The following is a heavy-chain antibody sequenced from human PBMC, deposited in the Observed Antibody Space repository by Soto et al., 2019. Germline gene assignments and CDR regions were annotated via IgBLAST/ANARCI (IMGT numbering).Heavy chain of an antibody. J-gene: IGHJ3*02. V-gene: IGHV1-69*02. CDR3: ARRCSSTSCYVDAFDI. Sequence: SVKVSCKASGGTFSSYTISWVRQAPGQGLEWMGRIIPILGIANYAQKFQGRVTITADKSTSTAYMELSSLRSEDTAVYYCARRCSSTSCYVDAFDIWGQGTMVNVS. CDR1: GGTFSSYT. CDR2: IIPILGIA. D-gene: IGHD2-2*01.